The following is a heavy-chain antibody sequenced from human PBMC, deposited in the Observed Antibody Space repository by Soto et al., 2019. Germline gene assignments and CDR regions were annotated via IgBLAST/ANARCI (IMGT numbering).Heavy chain of an antibody. J-gene: IGHJ4*02. CDR3: ARDDAGRPSDY. CDR2: ISYDGSNK. V-gene: IGHV3-30-3*01. Sequence: GGSLRLSCAASGFTFSSYAMHWVRQAPGKGLEWVAVISYDGSNKYYADSVKGRFTISSDNSKNTPYLQMNSLRAEDTAVYYCARDDAGRPSDYWGQGTLVTVSS. CDR1: GFTFSSYA.